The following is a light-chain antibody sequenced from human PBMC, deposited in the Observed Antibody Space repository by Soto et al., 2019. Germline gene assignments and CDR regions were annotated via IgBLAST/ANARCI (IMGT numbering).Light chain of an antibody. V-gene: IGKV3-15*01. J-gene: IGKJ5*01. Sequence: EIVMTQSPATLSVSPGERATLSCRASQSVGSDLAWYQQKPGQAPRLLIYSASTRATGIPARFSGSGSGTEFTLTISSLQSEDFAVYYCQQYNNWHPLTFGQGTRLEI. CDR1: QSVGSD. CDR2: SAS. CDR3: QQYNNWHPLT.